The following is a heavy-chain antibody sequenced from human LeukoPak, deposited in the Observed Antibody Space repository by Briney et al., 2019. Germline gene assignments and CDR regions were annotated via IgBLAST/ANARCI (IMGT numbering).Heavy chain of an antibody. D-gene: IGHD2-15*01. V-gene: IGHV4-31*03. CDR3: ARWGFTRYCSGGSCYGGDY. J-gene: IGHJ4*02. Sequence: SENLSLTCTVSGGSISSGGYYWRWIRQHPGKGLEWIGFIYGSGSTYYKSSLKSRVTISVDTSKNQFSLKLTSVTAADTAVYYCARWGFTRYCSGGSCYGGDYWGQGTLVTVSS. CDR1: GGSISSGGYY. CDR2: IYGSGST.